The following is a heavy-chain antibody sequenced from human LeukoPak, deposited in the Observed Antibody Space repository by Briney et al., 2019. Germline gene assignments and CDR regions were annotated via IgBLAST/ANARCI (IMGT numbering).Heavy chain of an antibody. V-gene: IGHV3-30*02. D-gene: IGHD4-23*01. Sequence: GGSLRLSCAASGFIFRYYGMHWVRQAPGKGLDWVAFIRYDGDDKYYIESVKGRFTISRDNSKNTLYLQMNSLRAEDTAVYYCANLMTTVVTPDAFDIWGQGTMVTVSS. CDR1: GFIFRYYG. J-gene: IGHJ3*02. CDR3: ANLMTTVVTPDAFDI. CDR2: IRYDGDDK.